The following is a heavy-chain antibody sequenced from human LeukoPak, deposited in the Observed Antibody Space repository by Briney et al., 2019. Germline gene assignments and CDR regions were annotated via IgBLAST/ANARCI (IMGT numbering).Heavy chain of an antibody. Sequence: ASVKVSCKASGYTFTSYGIRWVRQAPGQGLEWMGWISAYNGNTNYAQKLQGRVTMTTDTSTSTAYMELRSLRSDDTAVYYCAREIFYDSSDIDAFDIWGQGTMVTVSS. D-gene: IGHD3-22*01. CDR2: ISAYNGNT. V-gene: IGHV1-18*01. J-gene: IGHJ3*02. CDR1: GYTFTSYG. CDR3: AREIFYDSSDIDAFDI.